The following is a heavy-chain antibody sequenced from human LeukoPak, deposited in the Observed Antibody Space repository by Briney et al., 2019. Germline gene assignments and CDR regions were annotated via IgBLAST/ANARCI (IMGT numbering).Heavy chain of an antibody. CDR1: AFTLLSYW. J-gene: IGHJ3*02. D-gene: IGHD3-16*02. V-gene: IGHV3-7*01. CDR2: IKQDGSEK. Sequence: GGSLRLSCSASAFTLLSYWMGWVRQAPGKGLEWVANIKQDGSEKYYVDSVRGRFTISRDNAKKSLYLQMNSLRVEDTAVYYYARNLRLGELSQRAFDIWGQGTMVTVSS. CDR3: ARNLRLGELSQRAFDI.